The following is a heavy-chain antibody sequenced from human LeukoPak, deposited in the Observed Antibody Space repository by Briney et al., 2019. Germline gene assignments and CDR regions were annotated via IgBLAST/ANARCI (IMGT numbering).Heavy chain of an antibody. Sequence: SETLSLTCAVYGGSFSGYYWSWIRQPPGKGLEWIGEINHSGSTNYNPSLKSRVTISVDTSKNQFSLKLSSVTAAGTAVYYCARAPYGDYDSAFDIWGQGTMVTVSS. D-gene: IGHD4-17*01. CDR2: INHSGST. J-gene: IGHJ3*02. V-gene: IGHV4-34*01. CDR3: ARAPYGDYDSAFDI. CDR1: GGSFSGYY.